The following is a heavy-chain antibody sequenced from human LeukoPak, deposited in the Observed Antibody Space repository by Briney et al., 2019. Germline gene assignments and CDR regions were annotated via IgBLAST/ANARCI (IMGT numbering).Heavy chain of an antibody. Sequence: GGSLRLSCAASGFTFSNSAMTWIRQLPGKGLEWVSTISNAGSGTYYADFVKGRLTIARDNSKNTLYLQMNSLRAEDTAVYYCTRDRYYYDSSGYLDYWGQGTLVTVSS. CDR3: TRDRYYYDSSGYLDY. CDR2: ISNAGSGT. D-gene: IGHD3-22*01. J-gene: IGHJ4*02. V-gene: IGHV3-23*01. CDR1: GFTFSNSA.